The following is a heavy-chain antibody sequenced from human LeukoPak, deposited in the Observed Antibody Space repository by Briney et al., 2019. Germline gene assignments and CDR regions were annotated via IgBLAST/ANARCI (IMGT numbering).Heavy chain of an antibody. CDR3: ARDYYGSGSYYIGWFDP. CDR1: GGTFSSYA. J-gene: IGHJ5*02. V-gene: IGHV1-69*04. CDR2: IIPILGIA. Sequence: GASVKVSCKASGGTFSSYAMIWVRQAPGQGLEWMGRIIPILGIANYAQKFQGRVTITADKSTSTAYMELSSLRSEDTAVYYCARDYYGSGSYYIGWFDPWGQGTLVTVSS. D-gene: IGHD3-10*01.